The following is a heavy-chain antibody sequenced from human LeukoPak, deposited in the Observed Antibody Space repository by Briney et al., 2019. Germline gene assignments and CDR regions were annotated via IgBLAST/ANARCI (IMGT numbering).Heavy chain of an antibody. D-gene: IGHD3-10*01. CDR3: AKGSGYYYYYMDV. CDR1: GFTFSSYA. Sequence: TGGSLRLSCAASGFTFSSYAMHWVRQAPGKGLEWVSYISSSSSTIYYADSVKGRFTISRDNAKNSLYLQMNSLRAEDTAVYYCAKGSGYYYYYMDVWGKGTTVTVSS. J-gene: IGHJ6*03. CDR2: ISSSSSTI. V-gene: IGHV3-48*04.